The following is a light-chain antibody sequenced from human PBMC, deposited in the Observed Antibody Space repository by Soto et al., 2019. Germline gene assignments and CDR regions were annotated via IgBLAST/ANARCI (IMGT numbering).Light chain of an antibody. CDR1: PSVSSN. CDR2: GAS. Sequence: EIVMTQSPATLSVSPGARATLSCRASPSVSSNLAWYQQTPGQAPRLLIYGASTRATGIPARFSGSGSGTEFTLTISSLQSEDFAVYYCQQYNNWPPSFGQGTKVEIK. V-gene: IGKV3-15*01. J-gene: IGKJ1*01. CDR3: QQYNNWPPS.